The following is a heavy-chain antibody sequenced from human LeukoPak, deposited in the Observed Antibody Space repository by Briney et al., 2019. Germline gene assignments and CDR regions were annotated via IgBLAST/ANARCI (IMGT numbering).Heavy chain of an antibody. CDR2: INHSGST. CDR1: GGSFSGYY. D-gene: IGHD2-2*01. CDR3: ARQDIVVVPGAFDI. J-gene: IGHJ3*02. V-gene: IGHV4-34*01. Sequence: SETLSLTCAVYGGSFSGYYWSWIRQPPGKGLEWIGEINHSGSTNYNPSLKSRVTISVDTSKNQFSLKLSPVTAADTAVYYCARQDIVVVPGAFDIWGQGTMVTVSS.